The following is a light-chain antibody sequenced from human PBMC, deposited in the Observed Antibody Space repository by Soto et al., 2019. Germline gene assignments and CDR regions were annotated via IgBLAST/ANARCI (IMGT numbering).Light chain of an antibody. J-gene: IGKJ4*01. CDR1: QGISSY. V-gene: IGKV1-9*01. Sequence: DIQLTQSPSFLSASVGDRVTITCRASQGISSYLAWYQQKPGKAPKLLIYATSTLQSGVPSRFSGSASGTEFTLTVSSPQPEDFATYYCQHLNSYPLTVGGGTKVEIK. CDR3: QHLNSYPLT. CDR2: ATS.